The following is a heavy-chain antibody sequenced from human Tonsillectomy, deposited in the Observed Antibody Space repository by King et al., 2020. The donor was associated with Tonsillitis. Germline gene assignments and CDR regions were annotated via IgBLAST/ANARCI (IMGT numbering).Heavy chain of an antibody. CDR2: IYTSGST. CDR3: AGGDSSDWPVEYFDY. V-gene: IGHV4-61*02. Sequence: LQLQESGQGLVKPSQTLSLTCTVSGGSISSGSYYWTWIRQPAGKGLEWIGRIYTSGSTHYNPSLKSRVTISVDTSKNQFSLKLTSVTAADTAVYYCAGGDSSDWPVEYFDYWGQGTLVTVSS. D-gene: IGHD3-22*01. J-gene: IGHJ4*02. CDR1: GGSISSGSYY.